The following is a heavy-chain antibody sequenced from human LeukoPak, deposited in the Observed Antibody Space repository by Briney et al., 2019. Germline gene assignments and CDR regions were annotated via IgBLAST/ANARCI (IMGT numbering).Heavy chain of an antibody. V-gene: IGHV3-33*01. CDR1: GFTFSSYG. Sequence: PGGSLRLSCAASGFTFSSYGMHWVRQAPGKGLEWVAVIWYDGSNKYYADSVKGRFTISRDNSKNTLYLQMNSLRAEDTAVYYCARDSNYDFWSGLDYWGQGTLVTVSS. CDR3: ARDSNYDFWSGLDY. CDR2: IWYDGSNK. D-gene: IGHD3-3*01. J-gene: IGHJ4*02.